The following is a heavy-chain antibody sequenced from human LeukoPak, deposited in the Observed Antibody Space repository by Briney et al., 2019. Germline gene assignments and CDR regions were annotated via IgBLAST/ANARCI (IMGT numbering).Heavy chain of an antibody. V-gene: IGHV3-48*03. J-gene: IGHJ6*04. D-gene: IGHD3-10*02. Sequence: GGSLRLSCAASGFTFSSYDMNWVRQAPGKGLEWVSYISSSGSTIYYADSVKGRFTISRDNAKNSLYLQMNSLRAEDTAVYYCAELGIPMIGGVWGKGTTVTISS. CDR3: AELGIPMIGGV. CDR2: ISSSGSTI. CDR1: GFTFSSYD.